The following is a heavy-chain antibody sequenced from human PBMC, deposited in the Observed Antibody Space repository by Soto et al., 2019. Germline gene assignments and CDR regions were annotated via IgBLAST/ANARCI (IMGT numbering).Heavy chain of an antibody. CDR1: GFTFSSYA. D-gene: IGHD2-15*01. J-gene: IGHJ4*02. Sequence: EVQLLESGGGLVQPGGSLRLSYAASGFTFSSYAMSWVRQAPGKGLEWVSAISGSGGSTYYADSVKGRFTISRDNSKNTLYLQMNSLRAEDTAVYYCAKVALGCSGGSCYYFDYWGQGTLVTVSS. CDR2: ISGSGGST. V-gene: IGHV3-23*01. CDR3: AKVALGCSGGSCYYFDY.